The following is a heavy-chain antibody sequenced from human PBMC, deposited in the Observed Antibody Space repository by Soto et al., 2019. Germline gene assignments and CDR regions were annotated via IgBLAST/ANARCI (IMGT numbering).Heavy chain of an antibody. CDR2: IWYDGSNK. J-gene: IGHJ3*02. Sequence: QVQLVESGGGVVQPGRSLRLSCGASGFTFSSYAMHWVRQAPGKGLEWVAVIWYDGSNKYYADSVKGRFTISRDNSKNTLYLQMTSLRAEDTAVYYCARELERSLDIWGQGTMVTVSS. CDR1: GFTFSSYA. CDR3: ARELERSLDI. V-gene: IGHV3-30*04. D-gene: IGHD6-6*01.